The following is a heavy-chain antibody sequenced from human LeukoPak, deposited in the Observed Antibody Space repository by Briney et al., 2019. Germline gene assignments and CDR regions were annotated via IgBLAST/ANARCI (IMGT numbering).Heavy chain of an antibody. Sequence: GGSLGLSCAASGFTFSSYEMNWVRQAPGKGLEWVSYISSSGSTIYYADSVKGRFTIYRDNAKNSLYLQMNSLRAEDTAVYYCAELGITMIGGVWGKGTTVTISS. CDR2: ISSSGSTI. D-gene: IGHD3-10*02. V-gene: IGHV3-48*03. J-gene: IGHJ6*04. CDR1: GFTFSSYE. CDR3: AELGITMIGGV.